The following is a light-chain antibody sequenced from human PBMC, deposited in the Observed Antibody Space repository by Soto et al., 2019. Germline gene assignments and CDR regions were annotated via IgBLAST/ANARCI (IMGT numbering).Light chain of an antibody. CDR3: QQRSNWPPVT. CDR1: QSVSNY. V-gene: IGKV3-11*01. Sequence: EIVLTQSPATLSLSPGERATLSCRASQSVSNYLAWYQQKPGQAPRLLISDASNRATGIPARFSGSGSGTDFTLTISSLEPEDFAVYYCQQRSNWPPVTFGQGTRLEMK. CDR2: DAS. J-gene: IGKJ5*01.